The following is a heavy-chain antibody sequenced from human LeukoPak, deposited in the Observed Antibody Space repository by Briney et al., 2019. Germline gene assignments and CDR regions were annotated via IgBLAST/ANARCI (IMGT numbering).Heavy chain of an antibody. J-gene: IGHJ3*02. CDR2: IYSPGTN. V-gene: IGHV4-61*02. D-gene: IGHD3-22*01. CDR3: ARGIGTSYDSSRDAFDI. Sequence: SETLSLTCTVSAGSLNSGDYYWSWIRQPAGKGLEWIGRIYSPGTNYNYNPSVKSRVTISIDTSKNQCSLKLTSVTAADTAVYYCARGIGTSYDSSRDAFDIWGQGTMVTVSS. CDR1: AGSLNSGDYY.